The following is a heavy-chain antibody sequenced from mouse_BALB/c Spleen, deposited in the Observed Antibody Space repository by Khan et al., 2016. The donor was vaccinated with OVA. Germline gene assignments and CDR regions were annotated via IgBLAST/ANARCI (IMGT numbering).Heavy chain of an antibody. J-gene: IGHJ3*01. CDR2: INTKTGEP. CDR1: GYTFTNYG. CDR3: ARGNYYGSNSWFAY. V-gene: IGHV9-3*02. Sequence: QIQLVQSGPELKKPGETVKISCKASGYTFTNYGMNWVKQATGKGLKWMGWINTKTGEPTYAEEFKGRFAFSLETSASTAYLQLNNLKNEDTATYFCARGNYYGSNSWFAYWGQGTLVTVSA. D-gene: IGHD1-1*01.